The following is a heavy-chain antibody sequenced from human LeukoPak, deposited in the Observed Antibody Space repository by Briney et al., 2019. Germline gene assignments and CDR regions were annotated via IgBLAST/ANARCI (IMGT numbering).Heavy chain of an antibody. CDR3: ARGSITKWGLFDY. CDR1: GGSISSYY. D-gene: IGHD3-16*01. Sequence: SETLSLTCTVSGGSISSYYWSWIRQPPGKGLEWIGYIYYSGSTNYNPSLKSRVTISVDTSKNQFSLKLSSVTAADTAVYYCARGSITKWGLFDYWGQGTLVTVSS. J-gene: IGHJ4*02. CDR2: IYYSGST. V-gene: IGHV4-59*01.